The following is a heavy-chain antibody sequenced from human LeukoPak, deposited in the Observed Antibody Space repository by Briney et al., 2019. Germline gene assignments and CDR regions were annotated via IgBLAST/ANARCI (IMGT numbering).Heavy chain of an antibody. V-gene: IGHV4-61*02. Sequence: SETLSLTCTVSGRSISSGSYYWSWIRQPAGTGLEWIGRIYASGSTNYNPSLKSRVTISVDTSKNQFSLKLSSVTAADTAVYYCAREAKSYYYDSSGYYSEALYFDYWGQGTLVTVSS. CDR1: GRSISSGSYY. D-gene: IGHD3-22*01. J-gene: IGHJ4*02. CDR3: AREAKSYYYDSSGYYSEALYFDY. CDR2: IYASGST.